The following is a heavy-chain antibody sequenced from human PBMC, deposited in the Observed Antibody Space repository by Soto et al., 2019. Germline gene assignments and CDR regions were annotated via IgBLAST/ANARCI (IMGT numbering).Heavy chain of an antibody. V-gene: IGHV4-34*01. CDR3: ARVGSSWSFDY. D-gene: IGHD6-13*01. CDR2: INHSGST. J-gene: IGHJ4*02. Sequence: PSETLSLTCAVYGGSFSGYYWSWIRQPPGKGLEWIGEINHSGSTNYNPSLKSRVTISVDTSKNQFSLKLSSVTAEDTAVYYCARVGSSWSFDYWGQGTLVTVSS. CDR1: GGSFSGYY.